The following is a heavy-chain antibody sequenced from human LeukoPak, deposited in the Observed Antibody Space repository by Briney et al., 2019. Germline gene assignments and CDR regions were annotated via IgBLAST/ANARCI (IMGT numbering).Heavy chain of an antibody. CDR1: GFSLSTSRVG. Sequence: SGPTLVNPTQTLTLTCTFSGFSLSTSRVGVGWIRHPPGKAPEWLAVIYWDDDKRFSPSLKTRLTITKDTPKNQVVLTMSNMDPVDTATYYCARRGDYRNYFDYWGQGTLVTVSS. J-gene: IGHJ4*02. D-gene: IGHD4-17*01. CDR3: ARRGDYRNYFDY. CDR2: IYWDDDK. V-gene: IGHV2-5*02.